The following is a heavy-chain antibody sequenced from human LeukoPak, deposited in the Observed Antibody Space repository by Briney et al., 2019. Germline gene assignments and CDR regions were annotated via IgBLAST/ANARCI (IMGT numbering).Heavy chain of an antibody. J-gene: IGHJ4*02. V-gene: IGHV4-39*01. CDR1: GGSISSSSYY. CDR3: ARLSSGWSR. Sequence: SETLSLTCTVSGGSISSSSYYWGWIRRPPGKGLEWIGSIYYSGSTYYNPSLKSRVTISVDTSKNQFSLKLSSVTAADTAVYYCARLSSGWSRWGQGTLVTVSS. CDR2: IYYSGST. D-gene: IGHD6-19*01.